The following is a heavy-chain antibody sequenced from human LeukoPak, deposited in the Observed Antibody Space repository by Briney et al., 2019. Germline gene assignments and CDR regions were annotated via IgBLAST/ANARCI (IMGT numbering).Heavy chain of an antibody. CDR3: ATSAAGMMSVDY. J-gene: IGHJ4*02. D-gene: IGHD6-13*01. V-gene: IGHV1-69-2*01. Sequence: ASVKVSCKVSGYTFTDYYIHWVQQAPGKGLEWMGLVDPEDGEAIYAEKFQGRVTITADTSTDTAYMELSSLRSEDTAVYYCATSAAGMMSVDYWGQGTLVTVSS. CDR1: GYTFTDYY. CDR2: VDPEDGEA.